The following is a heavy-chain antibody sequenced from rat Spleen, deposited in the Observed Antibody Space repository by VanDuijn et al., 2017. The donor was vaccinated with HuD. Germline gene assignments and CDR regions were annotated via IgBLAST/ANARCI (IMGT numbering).Heavy chain of an antibody. Sequence: EVQLVESGGGLVQPGRSKKLSCAASGFTFNYYWMTWIRQAPGKGLEWVASITNASGNTYYRDSVRGRFTISRDNAKSALYLQMDSLRSEDTATYYCTTDSYFDGTYYPGGFDYWGQGVMVTVSS. CDR2: ITNASGNT. CDR3: TTDSYFDGTYYPGGFDY. D-gene: IGHD1-12*02. CDR1: GFTFNYYW. J-gene: IGHJ2*01. V-gene: IGHV5-31*01.